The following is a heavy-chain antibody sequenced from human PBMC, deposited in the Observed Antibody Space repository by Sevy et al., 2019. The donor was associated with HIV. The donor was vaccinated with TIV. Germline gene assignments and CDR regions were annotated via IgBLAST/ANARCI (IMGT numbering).Heavy chain of an antibody. J-gene: IGHJ6*02. CDR3: ARPRANYVDHYFFYAMDV. CDR2: ISYDGSDK. V-gene: IGHV3-30-3*01. D-gene: IGHD4-17*01. Sequence: GESLKISCAASGFALSNYYAMHWVRQAPGKGLEWVALISYDGSDKYYADSVKGRFTISRDNFKNKLYLQMNSLTTEDTAVYYCARPRANYVDHYFFYAMDVWGQGTTVTVSS. CDR1: GFALSNYYA.